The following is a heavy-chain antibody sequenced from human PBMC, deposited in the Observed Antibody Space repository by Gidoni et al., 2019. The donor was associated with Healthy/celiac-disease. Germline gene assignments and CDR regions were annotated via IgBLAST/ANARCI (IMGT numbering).Heavy chain of an antibody. J-gene: IGHJ6*02. CDR2: ISYDGSNK. D-gene: IGHD6-19*01. Sequence: QVQLVESGGGVVQPGRSLRLSCAASGFTFSSYGMHWVRQAPGKGLEWVAVISYDGSNKYYADSVKGRFTISRDNSKNTLYLQMNSLRAEDTAVYYCAKGVKGSGWSAYYYYYGMDVWGQGTTVTVSS. CDR3: AKGVKGSGWSAYYYYYGMDV. CDR1: GFTFSSYG. V-gene: IGHV3-30*18.